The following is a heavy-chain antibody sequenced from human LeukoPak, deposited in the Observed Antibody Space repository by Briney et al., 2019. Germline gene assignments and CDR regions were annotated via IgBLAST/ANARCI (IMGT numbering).Heavy chain of an antibody. CDR2: IIPILGIA. CDR3: ARDPVGPYNWFDP. J-gene: IGHJ5*02. CDR1: GGTFSSYT. V-gene: IGHV1-69*04. Sequence: SVKVSCKASGGTFSSYTISWVRQAPGQGLEWMGRIIPILGIANYAQKFQGRVTITADKSTSTAYMELSSLRSEDTAVYYCARDPVGPYNWFDPWRQGTLVTVSS. D-gene: IGHD3/OR15-3a*01.